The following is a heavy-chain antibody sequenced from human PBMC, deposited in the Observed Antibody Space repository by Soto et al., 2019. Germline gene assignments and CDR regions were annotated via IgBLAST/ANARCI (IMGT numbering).Heavy chain of an antibody. CDR1: GFTFSSYA. CDR2: ISGSGGST. V-gene: IGHV3-23*01. D-gene: IGHD2-2*01. J-gene: IGHJ4*02. CDR3: ARRGYCSTTNCYVDGSPQFDC. Sequence: GGSLRLSCAASGFTFSSYAMSWVRQAPGKGLEWVSAISGSGGSTYYADSVKGRFTISRDNSKNTLYLQMNSLRAEDTAVYYCARRGYCSTTNCYVDGSPQFDCWGQGTLVTVSS.